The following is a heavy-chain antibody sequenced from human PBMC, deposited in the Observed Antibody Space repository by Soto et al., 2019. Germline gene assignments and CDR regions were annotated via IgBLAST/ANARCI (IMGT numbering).Heavy chain of an antibody. CDR2: MNPDGTFA. Sequence: EVQLVEYGGGLVQPGGSLRLSCAASGFPFGGHWMYWVRQAPGKGLVWVSRMNPDGTFASYADSVKGRFFTSRDNAKNTLYLQMNSLRDEDTAVYYCAKDYSSVPDYWGQGTLVTVSS. D-gene: IGHD3-10*01. V-gene: IGHV3-74*01. CDR3: AKDYSSVPDY. J-gene: IGHJ4*02. CDR1: GFPFGGHW.